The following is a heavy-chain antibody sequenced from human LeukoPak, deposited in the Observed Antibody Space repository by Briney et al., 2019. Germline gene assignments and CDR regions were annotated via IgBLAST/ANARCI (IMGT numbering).Heavy chain of an antibody. Sequence: SETLSLTCVVSGGSSSGYYWNWIRQPPGKGLEWIGEITHSGVTNYNPSLKSRVTMSVDTSKNQSSLKLSSVTAADTAVYYCARDEAAAAYWGQGTLVTVSS. D-gene: IGHD6-13*01. CDR3: ARDEAAAAY. CDR2: ITHSGVT. V-gene: IGHV4-34*01. J-gene: IGHJ4*02. CDR1: GGSSSGYY.